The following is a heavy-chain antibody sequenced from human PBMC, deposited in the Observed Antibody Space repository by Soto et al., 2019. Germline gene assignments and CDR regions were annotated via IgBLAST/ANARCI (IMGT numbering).Heavy chain of an antibody. CDR3: ARHLRQQWPVGFDF. CDR2: LYYSGST. CDR1: SASIGSYF. V-gene: IGHV4-59*08. J-gene: IGHJ4*02. D-gene: IGHD6-19*01. Sequence: SETLSLTCTVSSASIGSYFWSWIWQPPGKGLEWIGYLYYSGSTDYSPSLKSRVAISIDTSKNQFSLKLSSVTAADTAVYYCARHLRQQWPVGFDFWGQGTLVTVSS.